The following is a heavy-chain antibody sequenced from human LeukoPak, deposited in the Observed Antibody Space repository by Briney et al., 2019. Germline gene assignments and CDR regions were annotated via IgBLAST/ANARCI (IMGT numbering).Heavy chain of an antibody. CDR1: GGTFSSYA. D-gene: IGHD2-2*01. CDR3: ARSSPGPANDAFDI. J-gene: IGHJ3*02. CDR2: LLPIFGTA. Sequence: SVKVSCKASGGTFSSYAISWVRQAPGQGLEWMGGLLPIFGTANYAQKFQGRVTITADKSTSTAYMELSSLRSEDTAVYYCARSSPGPANDAFDIWGQGTRVTVSS. V-gene: IGHV1-69*06.